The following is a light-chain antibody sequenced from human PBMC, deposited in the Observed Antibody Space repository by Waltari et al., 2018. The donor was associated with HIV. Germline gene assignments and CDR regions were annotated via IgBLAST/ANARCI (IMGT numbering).Light chain of an antibody. Sequence: QLVLPQSPSASASLGASVKLTCTLSSGHSSYAIACHQQQPEKGPRYLMNLNSDGSHSKGDGIPDRFSGSSSGAERYLTISSLQSEDEADYYCQTWGTGSWVFGGGTKLTVL. CDR1: SGHSSYA. J-gene: IGLJ3*02. V-gene: IGLV4-69*01. CDR2: LNSDGSH. CDR3: QTWGTGSWV.